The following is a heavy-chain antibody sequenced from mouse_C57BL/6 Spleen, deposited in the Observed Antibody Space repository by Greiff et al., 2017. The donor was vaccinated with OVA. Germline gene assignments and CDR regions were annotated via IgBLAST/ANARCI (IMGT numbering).Heavy chain of an antibody. Sequence: VQLQQSGTVLARPGASVKMSCKTSGYTFTSYWMHWVKQRPGQGLEWIGAIYPGNSDTSYNQKFKGKAKLTAVTSASTAYMELSSLTNEDSAVYYCTRLYYSNYDYYAMDYWGRGTSVTVSS. D-gene: IGHD2-5*01. CDR3: TRLYYSNYDYYAMDY. CDR1: GYTFTSYW. CDR2: IYPGNSDT. V-gene: IGHV1-5*01. J-gene: IGHJ4*01.